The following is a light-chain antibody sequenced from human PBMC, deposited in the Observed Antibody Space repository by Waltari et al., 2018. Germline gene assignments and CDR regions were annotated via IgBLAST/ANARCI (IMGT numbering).Light chain of an antibody. CDR2: WAS. Sequence: DIVMTQSPDSLAVSLGERATINCKSSQSVLCSSSNKKCLAWYQQKPGQPPKLLIYWASTRESGVPDRFSGGGSGTDFTLTISNLQAEDVAFYYCQQYHSLPLTFGGGTKVEI. CDR3: QQYHSLPLT. CDR1: QSVLCSSSNKKC. J-gene: IGKJ4*01. V-gene: IGKV4-1*01.